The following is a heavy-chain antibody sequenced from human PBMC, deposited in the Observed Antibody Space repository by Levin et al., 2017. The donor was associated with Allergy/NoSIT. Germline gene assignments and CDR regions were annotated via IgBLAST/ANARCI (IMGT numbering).Heavy chain of an antibody. D-gene: IGHD2-15*01. CDR1: GFTFSSYA. CDR2: ISGSGGST. V-gene: IGHV3-23*01. CDR3: AKELIPYSWDLAPLSGY. Sequence: GGSLRLSCAASGFTFSSYAMTWVRQAPGKGLEWVSTISGSGGSTYYADSVKGRFTISRDNSKNTLYLQMNSLRAEDTAVYYCAKELIPYSWDLAPLSGYWGQGTLVTVSS. J-gene: IGHJ4*02.